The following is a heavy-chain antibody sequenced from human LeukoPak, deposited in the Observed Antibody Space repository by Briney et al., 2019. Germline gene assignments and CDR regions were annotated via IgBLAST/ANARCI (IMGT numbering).Heavy chain of an antibody. CDR3: ARDSDGDYVFDY. CDR1: GFALSSYS. V-gene: IGHV3-48*01. J-gene: IGHJ4*02. CDR2: ITWSGSTI. Sequence: GGSLRLSCAASGFALSSYSMNWVRQASGKGLEWISHITWSGSTIFYADSVKGRFTISRDSAKNSLYLQMSSLRAEDTAVYYCARDSDGDYVFDYWGQGTLVTVSS. D-gene: IGHD4-17*01.